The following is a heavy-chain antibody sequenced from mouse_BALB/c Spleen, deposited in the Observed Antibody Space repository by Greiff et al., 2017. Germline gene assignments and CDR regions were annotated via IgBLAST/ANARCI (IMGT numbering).Heavy chain of an antibody. J-gene: IGHJ3*01. CDR3: ARGTMIRSFAY. CDR1: GFTFSDFY. Sequence: EVQRVESGGGLVQPGGSLRLSCATSGFTFSDFYMEWVRQPPGKRLEWIAASRNKANDYTTEYSASVKGRFIVSRDTSQSILYLQMNALRAEDTAIYYCARGTMIRSFAYWGQGTLVTVSA. V-gene: IGHV7-1*02. CDR2: SRNKANDYTT. D-gene: IGHD2-4*01.